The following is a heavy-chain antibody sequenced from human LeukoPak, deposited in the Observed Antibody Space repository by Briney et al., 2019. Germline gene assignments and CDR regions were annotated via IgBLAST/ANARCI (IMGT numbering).Heavy chain of an antibody. J-gene: IGHJ4*02. CDR2: IYYSGST. CDR1: GGSISSYY. Sequence: PSETLSLTCTVSGGSISSYYWSWIRQPPGKGLEWLGYIYYSGSTNYNPSLKSRVTISVDTSKNQFSLKLSSVTAADTAVYYCARGPDSLYYYDSSGSPLYYYWGQGTLVTVSS. CDR3: ARGPDSLYYYDSSGSPLYYY. V-gene: IGHV4-59*01. D-gene: IGHD3-22*01.